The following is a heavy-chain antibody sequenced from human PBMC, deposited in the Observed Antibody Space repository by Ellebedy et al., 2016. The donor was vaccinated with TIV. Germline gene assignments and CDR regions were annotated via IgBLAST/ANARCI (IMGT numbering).Heavy chain of an antibody. CDR3: AKLAGIHPWYFDH. CDR2: IFRDGGTT. V-gene: IGHV3-23*01. CDR1: GFTFSSYA. Sequence: GESLKISCAASGFTFSSYAMTWVRQAPGKGLEWVSTIFRDGGTTYYADSVKGRLTISRDNSKDTLSLQMNSLRAEDTAVYYCAKLAGIHPWYFDHWGQGTLVPVSS. D-gene: IGHD2-15*01. J-gene: IGHJ4*02.